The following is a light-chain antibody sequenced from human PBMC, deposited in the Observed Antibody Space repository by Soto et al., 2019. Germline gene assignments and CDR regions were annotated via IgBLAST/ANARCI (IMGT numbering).Light chain of an antibody. CDR3: QQYNSFPWT. V-gene: IGKV1-5*01. Sequence: DIQMTQSPSSLSASVGDRGSFTCLTKHYSSMWLAWYQQRPGQAPSLLITDASRVESGIPPRFNGGRSETEFTLTIRNLQPDDFATYYCQQYNSFPWTFGLGTKVDIK. CDR2: DAS. J-gene: IGKJ1*01. CDR1: HYSSMW.